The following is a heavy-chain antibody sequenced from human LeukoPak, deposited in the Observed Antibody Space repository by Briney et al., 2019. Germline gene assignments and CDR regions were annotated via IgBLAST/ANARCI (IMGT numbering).Heavy chain of an antibody. Sequence: GGSLRLSCAASGSTFSNYGMHWVRQAPGKGLEWVAVISYDGNTEYYTDSVKGRFTISRDNSKNTLYLQMNSLRAEDTAVYYCAKVHLTYYFDSSGYGFQDYWGQGTLVTVSS. CDR2: ISYDGNTE. CDR1: GSTFSNYG. CDR3: AKVHLTYYFDSSGYGFQDY. J-gene: IGHJ4*02. D-gene: IGHD3-22*01. V-gene: IGHV3-30*18.